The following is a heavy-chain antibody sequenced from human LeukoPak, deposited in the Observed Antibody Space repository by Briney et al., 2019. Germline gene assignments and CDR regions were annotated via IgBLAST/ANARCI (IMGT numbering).Heavy chain of an antibody. CDR1: GLIYSGLV. CDR2: IRRWWSHI. V-gene: IGHV3-48*03. D-gene: IGHD2-2*02. J-gene: IGHJ3*01. Sequence: VGSLSPHRDAPGLIYSGLVLNLDRQAPGKGLEGVSYIRRWWSHIYYAVPQRGRFPICRDDAKKSLYLQMNSLRAEDTAVYYCARGGYCTSTICYMWNAFDLWGQGTIVTVSS. CDR3: ARGGYCTSTICYMWNAFDL.